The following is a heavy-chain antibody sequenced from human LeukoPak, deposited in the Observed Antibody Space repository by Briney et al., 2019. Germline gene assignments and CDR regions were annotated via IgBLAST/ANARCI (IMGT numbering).Heavy chain of an antibody. D-gene: IGHD2-15*01. J-gene: IGHJ4*02. CDR1: GFTFSSYA. V-gene: IGHV3-30-3*01. CDR3: AKDLLDIVVVVAATPVGGGFDC. Sequence: PGGSLRLSCAASGFTFSSYAMHWVRQAPGKGLEWVAVISYDGSNKYYADSVKGRFTISRDNSKNTLYLQMNSLRAEDTAVYYCAKDLLDIVVVVAATPVGGGFDCWGQGTLVTVSS. CDR2: ISYDGSNK.